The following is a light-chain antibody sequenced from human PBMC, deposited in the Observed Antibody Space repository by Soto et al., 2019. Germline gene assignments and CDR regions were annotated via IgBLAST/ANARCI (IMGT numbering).Light chain of an antibody. CDR3: QQFNSYPVT. J-gene: IGKJ5*01. CDR2: DVS. CDR1: QDIRGA. V-gene: IGKV1-13*02. Sequence: AIQVTQSPSSLSASVGDRVTITCLASQDIRGALAWYQQKPGKPPKLLIYDVSTLENGVPSRFSGDSSGTQFTLTISGLQPEDFGTSYGQQFNSYPVTFGHGTRLDIK.